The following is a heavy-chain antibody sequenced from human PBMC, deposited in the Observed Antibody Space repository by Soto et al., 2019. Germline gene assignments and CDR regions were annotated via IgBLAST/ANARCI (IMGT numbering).Heavy chain of an antibody. V-gene: IGHV4-31*05. CDR3: TTAPLFYDSSGYYPVDY. J-gene: IGHJ4*02. CDR2: IYYSGST. CDR1: GGSISSGGYY. D-gene: IGHD3-22*01. Sequence: PSETLSLTCTVSGGSISSGGYYWSWIRQHPGKGLEWIGYIYYSGSTYYNPSLKSRVTISVDTSKNQFSLKTEDTAVYYCTTAPLFYDSSGYYPVDYWGQGTLVTVSS.